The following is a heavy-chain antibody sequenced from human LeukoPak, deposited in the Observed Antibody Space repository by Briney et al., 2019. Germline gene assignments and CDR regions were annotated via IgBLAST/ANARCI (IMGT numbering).Heavy chain of an antibody. CDR3: ASSGSYRFDY. CDR2: ITASGTAM. D-gene: IGHD1-26*01. J-gene: IGHJ4*02. Sequence: GGSLRLSCAASGFTFSSYDMNWVRQAPGKGLEWVSHITASGTAMLYADSVKGRFTISSDNAKNSLYLQMNSLRDEDTAVYYCASSGSYRFDYWGQGTLPTVS. V-gene: IGHV3-48*02. CDR1: GFTFSSYD.